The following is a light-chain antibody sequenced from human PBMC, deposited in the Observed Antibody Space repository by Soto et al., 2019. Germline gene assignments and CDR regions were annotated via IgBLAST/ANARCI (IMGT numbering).Light chain of an antibody. CDR3: QQYGSSTPYT. Sequence: EIVLTQSPGTLSLSPGERATLSCRASQSVSSSYLAWYQQKPSQAPRLLIYRASSRATAIPARFSGSGSGTNFTLIISRVEPEDFAVYYCQQYGSSTPYTFGQGTKLEIK. V-gene: IGKV3-20*01. J-gene: IGKJ2*01. CDR2: RAS. CDR1: QSVSSSY.